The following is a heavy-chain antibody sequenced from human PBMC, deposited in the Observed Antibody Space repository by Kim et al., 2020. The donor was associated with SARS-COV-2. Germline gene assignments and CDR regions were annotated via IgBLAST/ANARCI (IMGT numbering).Heavy chain of an antibody. V-gene: IGHV3-30*04. J-gene: IGHJ4*02. CDR1: GFTFSSYA. Sequence: GGSLRLSCAAPGFTFSSYAMHWVRQAPGKGLEWVAVISYDGSNKYYADSVKGRFTISRDNSKNTLYLQMNSLRAEDTAVYYCARDRLRVVEMATDWGQGT. CDR2: ISYDGSNK. CDR3: ARDRLRVVEMATD. D-gene: IGHD2-15*01.